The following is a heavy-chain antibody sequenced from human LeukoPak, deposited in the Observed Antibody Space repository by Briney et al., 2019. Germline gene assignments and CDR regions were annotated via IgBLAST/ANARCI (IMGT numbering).Heavy chain of an antibody. CDR3: ARGGPYSGSYLRRSGWFDP. J-gene: IGHJ5*02. V-gene: IGHV4-34*01. CDR1: GGSFSGYY. Sequence: SETLSLTCAVYGGSFSGYYWSWIRQPPGKGLEWLGEINHSGSTSYNPSLKSRVTISVDTSKNQFSLKLSSVTAADTAVHYCARGGPYSGSYLRRSGWFDPWGQGTLVTVSS. CDR2: INHSGST. D-gene: IGHD1-26*01.